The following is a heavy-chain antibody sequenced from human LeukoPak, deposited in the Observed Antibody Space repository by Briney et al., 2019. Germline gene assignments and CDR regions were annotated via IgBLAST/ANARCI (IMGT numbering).Heavy chain of an antibody. CDR2: ISGRGDSS. J-gene: IGHJ4*02. V-gene: IGHV3-23*01. CDR1: GLTFSNYA. CDR3: AKGHSDYGTGFDQ. D-gene: IGHD4-17*01. Sequence: QPGGSLRLSCAASGLTFSNYAMSWVRRAPGKGLECVSVISGRGDSSYYADSVKGRFTISRDNFKNTVFLQMNSLRGEDTAVYFCAKGHSDYGTGFDQWGQGTLVTVSS.